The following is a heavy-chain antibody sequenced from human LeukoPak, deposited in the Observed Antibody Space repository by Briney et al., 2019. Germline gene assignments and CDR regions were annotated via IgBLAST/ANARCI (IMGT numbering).Heavy chain of an antibody. CDR2: IVGSGDSS. J-gene: IGHJ4*02. CDR3: AKDRSSFSRGYLFDS. CDR1: GFNFNEYA. Sequence: GGSLRLSCVASGFNFNEYAMAWVRQAPGKRPQWVSSIVGSGDSSVYADSVKGRFTISRDNSKHTLYLQMNSLRVEDAAVYFCAKDRSSFSRGYLFDSWGQGTLVTVSS. V-gene: IGHV3-23*01. D-gene: IGHD3-22*01.